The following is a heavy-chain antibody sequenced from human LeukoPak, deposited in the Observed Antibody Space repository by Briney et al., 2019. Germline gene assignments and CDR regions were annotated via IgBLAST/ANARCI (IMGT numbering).Heavy chain of an antibody. CDR3: ARGLMTTVTQIDY. J-gene: IGHJ4*02. Sequence: PSETLSLTCTVSGYSISSGYYWGWIRQPPGKGLEWIGSIYHSGSTYYNPSLKSRVTISVDTSKNQFSLKLSSVTAADTAVYYCARGLMTTVTQIDYWGQGTLVTVSS. D-gene: IGHD4-17*01. CDR2: IYHSGST. CDR1: GYSISSGYY. V-gene: IGHV4-38-2*02.